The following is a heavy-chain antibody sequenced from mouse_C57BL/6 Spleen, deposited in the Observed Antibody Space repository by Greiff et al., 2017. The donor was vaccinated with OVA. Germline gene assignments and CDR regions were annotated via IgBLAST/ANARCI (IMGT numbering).Heavy chain of an antibody. D-gene: IGHD1-1*01. Sequence: VQGVESGPGLVQPSQSLSITCTVSGFSLTSYGVHWVRQSPGKGLEWLGVIWSGGSTDYNAAFISRLSISKDNSKSQVFFKMNSLQADDTAIYYCASYYYGSSLYFDVWGTGTTVTVSS. CDR3: ASYYYGSSLYFDV. CDR2: IWSGGST. V-gene: IGHV2-2*01. CDR1: GFSLTSYG. J-gene: IGHJ1*03.